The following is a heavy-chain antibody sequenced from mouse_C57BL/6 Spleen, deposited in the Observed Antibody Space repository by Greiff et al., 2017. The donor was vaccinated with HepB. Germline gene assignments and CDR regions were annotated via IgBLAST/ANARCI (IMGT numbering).Heavy chain of an antibody. Sequence: EVQLVESGGDLVKPGGSLKLSCAASGFTFSSYGMSWVRQTPDKRLEWVATISSGGSYTYYPDSVKGRFTISRDNAKNTLYLQMSSLKSEDTAMYYCARQPITGFDYWGQGTTLTVSS. D-gene: IGHD4-1*01. J-gene: IGHJ2*01. CDR1: GFTFSSYG. V-gene: IGHV5-6*01. CDR2: ISSGGSYT. CDR3: ARQPITGFDY.